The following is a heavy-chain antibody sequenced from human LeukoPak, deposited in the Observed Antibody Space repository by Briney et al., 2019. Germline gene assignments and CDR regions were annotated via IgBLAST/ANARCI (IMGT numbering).Heavy chain of an antibody. D-gene: IGHD3-10*01. CDR1: GFTFCSYA. CDR2: ISYDGSNQ. J-gene: IGHJ4*02. V-gene: IGHV3-30*01. CDR3: AREVYYGSGSRKYYFDF. Sequence: GGSLRLSCAASGFTFCSYAMHWIRQAQGKGLDWVTLISYDGSNQYYADSVKGRFTISRDNSKNTLYLQMNSLRAEDTAVYYCAREVYYGSGSRKYYFDFWGQGTLVTVSS.